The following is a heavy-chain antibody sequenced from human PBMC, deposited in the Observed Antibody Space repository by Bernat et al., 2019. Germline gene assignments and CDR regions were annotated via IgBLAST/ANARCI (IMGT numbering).Heavy chain of an antibody. Sequence: QVQLVGSGGGVVQPGRSLRLSCAASGFTFSSYAMHWVRQAPGKGLEWVAVISYDGNNKYYADSVKGRFTISRDNSKNTLYLQMNSLRAEDTAVYYCARDVYDYIWGSYRYLDYWGQGTLVTVSS. J-gene: IGHJ4*02. CDR1: GFTFSSYA. D-gene: IGHD3-16*02. CDR3: ARDVYDYIWGSYRYLDY. V-gene: IGHV3-30-3*01. CDR2: ISYDGNNK.